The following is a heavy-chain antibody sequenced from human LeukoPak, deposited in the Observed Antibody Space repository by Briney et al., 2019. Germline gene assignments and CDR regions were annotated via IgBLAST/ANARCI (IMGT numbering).Heavy chain of an antibody. CDR3: ANSTPRGMPVANWGY. J-gene: IGHJ4*02. CDR2: IYYSGST. V-gene: IGHV4-39*01. CDR1: GGSISSSSYY. Sequence: KPSETLSLTCTVSGGSISSSSYYWGWIRQPPGKGLEWIGSIYYSGSTYYNPSLKSRVTISVDTSKNQFSLKLSSVTAADTAVYYCANSTPRGMPVANWGYWGQGTLVTVSS. D-gene: IGHD6-19*01.